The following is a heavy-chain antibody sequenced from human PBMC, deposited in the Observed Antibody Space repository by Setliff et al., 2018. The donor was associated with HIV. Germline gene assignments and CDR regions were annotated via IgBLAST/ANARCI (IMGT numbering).Heavy chain of an antibody. Sequence: PSETLSLTCTVSGGSITGHYWSWIRQPPGKGLEWIGYIHYSGSSNYNPSLKSRVSISLDTSKKQVSLNPNSVTAADTAVYYCARVEEAVNGGGFDPWGPGTLVTVSS. CDR3: ARVEEAVNGGGFDP. CDR2: IHYSGSS. CDR1: GGSITGHY. D-gene: IGHD4-17*01. J-gene: IGHJ5*02. V-gene: IGHV4-59*11.